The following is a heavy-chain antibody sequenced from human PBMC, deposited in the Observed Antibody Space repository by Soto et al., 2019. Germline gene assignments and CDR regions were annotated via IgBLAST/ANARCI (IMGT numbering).Heavy chain of an antibody. D-gene: IGHD6-19*01. CDR2: IIPIFGTA. V-gene: IGHV1-69*13. CDR1: GGTFSSYA. CDR3: ARCGIAVRPEDYYYNDIDA. J-gene: IGHJ6*02. Sequence: SVKVSCKASGGTFSSYAISWVRQAPGQGLEWMGGIIPIFGTANYAQKFQGRVTITADESTSTAYMELSSLRSEDTAVYYCARCGIAVRPEDYYYNDIDALGQRTTVTVS.